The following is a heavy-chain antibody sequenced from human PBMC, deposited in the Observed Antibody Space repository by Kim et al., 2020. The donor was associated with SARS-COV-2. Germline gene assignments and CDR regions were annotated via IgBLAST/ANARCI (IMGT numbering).Heavy chain of an antibody. Sequence: GGSLRLSCAASGFTFSSYGMHWVRQAPGKGLEWVAVIWYDGSNKYYADSVKGRFTISRDNSKNTLYLQMNSLRAEDTAVYYCARDASSYSIVGVVHYYYYYYGMDVWGQGTTVTVSS. J-gene: IGHJ6*02. D-gene: IGHD3-3*01. V-gene: IGHV3-33*01. CDR2: IWYDGSNK. CDR1: GFTFSSYG. CDR3: ARDASSYSIVGVVHYYYYYYGMDV.